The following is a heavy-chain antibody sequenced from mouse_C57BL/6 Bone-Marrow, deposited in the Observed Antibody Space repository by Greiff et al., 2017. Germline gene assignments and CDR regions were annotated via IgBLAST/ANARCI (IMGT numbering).Heavy chain of an antibody. V-gene: IGHV5-17*01. J-gene: IGHJ3*01. Sequence: EVKLVESGGGLVKPGGSLKLSCAASGFTFSDYGMHWVRQAPEKGLEWVAYISSGSSTIYYAVTAKGRFTISRDNAKHTLFLQMTSLRSEDTAMYYCARGDYNYGGAWFAYGGKGTLVTVSA. CDR2: ISSGSSTI. CDR3: ARGDYNYGGAWFAY. CDR1: GFTFSDYG. D-gene: IGHD2-12*01.